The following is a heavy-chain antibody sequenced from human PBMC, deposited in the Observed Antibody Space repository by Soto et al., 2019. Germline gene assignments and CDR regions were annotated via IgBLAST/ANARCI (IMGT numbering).Heavy chain of an antibody. V-gene: IGHV3-23*01. Sequence: PGGSLRLSCVGSGFIFSNYAMSWVRQAPGKGLEWVSTVTGGGGHTYYADSVKGRSTISRDNSKSTLFLQMNSLRGEDTAGYYCAKDRRSSSEDFQDAFDIWGQGTMVTVSS. J-gene: IGHJ3*02. CDR3: AKDRRSSSEDFQDAFDI. D-gene: IGHD3-10*01. CDR1: GFIFSNYA. CDR2: VTGGGGHT.